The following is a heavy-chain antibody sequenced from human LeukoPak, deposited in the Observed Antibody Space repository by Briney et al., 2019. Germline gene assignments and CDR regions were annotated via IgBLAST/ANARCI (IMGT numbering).Heavy chain of an antibody. CDR2: ISYDGSNK. CDR1: GFAFSSYS. D-gene: IGHD6-6*01. J-gene: IGHJ4*02. Sequence: GGSLRLSCAASGFAFSSYSMNWVRQAPGKGLEWVAVISYDGSNKYYADSVKGRFTISRDNAKNSLYLQMNSLRAEDTAVYYCARDSLARPLGYWGQGTLVTVSS. CDR3: ARDSLARPLGY. V-gene: IGHV3-30*03.